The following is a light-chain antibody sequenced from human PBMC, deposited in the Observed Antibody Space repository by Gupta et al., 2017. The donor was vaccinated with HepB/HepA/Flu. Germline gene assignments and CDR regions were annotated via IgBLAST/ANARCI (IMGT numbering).Light chain of an antibody. V-gene: IGLV1-51*01. CDR3: GTYASSLHWV. CDR2: QIS. J-gene: IGLJ3*02. CDR1: SVNIGYVY. Sequence: QSVLTQRPSVSAAPLQKITISCSGSSVNIGYVYVSWYQQLPGKAPNLLIYQISKRPSGIPDRFSGSKSGNSATLTISGLQAADEADYYCGTYASSLHWVFGGGTRLTVL.